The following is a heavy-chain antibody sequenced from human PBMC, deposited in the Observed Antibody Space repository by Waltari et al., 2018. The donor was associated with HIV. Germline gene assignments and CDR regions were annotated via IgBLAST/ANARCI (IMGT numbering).Heavy chain of an antibody. J-gene: IGHJ4*02. V-gene: IGHV4-31*03. CDR3: ARGDNTYFDY. D-gene: IGHD3-9*01. CDR2: IYYSGST. Sequence: QVQLQESGPGLVKPSQTLSLTCTVSGGSISRGGYYWRWIRQHPGKGLEWIGYIYYSGSTYYNPSLKSRVTISVDTSKNQFSLKLSAVTAADTAVYYCARGDNTYFDYWGQGTLVTVSS. CDR1: GGSISRGGYY.